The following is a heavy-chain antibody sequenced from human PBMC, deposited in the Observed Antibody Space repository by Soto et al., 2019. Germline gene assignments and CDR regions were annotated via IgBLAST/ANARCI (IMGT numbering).Heavy chain of an antibody. Sequence: QVQLVQSGAAVKKPGASVKVSCKASGYTFTSYAMHWVRQAPGQRLEWMGWINAGNGNTKYSQKYQGRVTITRDTSASTAYMELSSLRSEDTAVYYCARDGYSSGWYWFDPWGNGTLVTVSS. CDR3: ARDGYSSGWYWFDP. J-gene: IGHJ5*02. CDR2: INAGNGNT. CDR1: GYTFTSYA. V-gene: IGHV1-3*01. D-gene: IGHD6-19*01.